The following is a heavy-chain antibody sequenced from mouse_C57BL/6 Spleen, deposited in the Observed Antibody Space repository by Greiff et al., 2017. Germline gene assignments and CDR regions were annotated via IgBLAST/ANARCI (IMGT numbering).Heavy chain of an antibody. CDR3: ARHGYYSNYDWYFEV. V-gene: IGHV5-9*01. D-gene: IGHD2-5*01. CDR1: GFTFSSYT. J-gene: IGHJ1*03. Sequence: EVKVVESGGGLVKPGGSLKLSCAASGFTFSSYTMSWVRQTPEKRLEWVATISGGGGNTYYPDSVKGRFTISRDNAKNTLYLQMSSLRSEDTALYYCARHGYYSNYDWYFEVWGTGTTVTVSS. CDR2: ISGGGGNT.